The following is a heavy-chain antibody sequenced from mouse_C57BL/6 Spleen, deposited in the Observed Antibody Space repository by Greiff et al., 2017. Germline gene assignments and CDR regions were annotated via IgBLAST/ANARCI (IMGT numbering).Heavy chain of an antibody. CDR2: IDPNSGGT. CDR1: GYTFTSYW. J-gene: IGHJ1*03. D-gene: IGHD1-1*01. Sequence: QVQLQQPGAELVKPGASVKLSCKASGYTFTSYWMHWVKQRPGRGLEWIGRIDPNSGGTKYNEKFKSKATLTVDKPSSTAYMQRSSLTSEDSAVXECARPYGSSYWYFDVWGTGTTVTVSS. CDR3: ARPYGSSYWYFDV. V-gene: IGHV1-72*01.